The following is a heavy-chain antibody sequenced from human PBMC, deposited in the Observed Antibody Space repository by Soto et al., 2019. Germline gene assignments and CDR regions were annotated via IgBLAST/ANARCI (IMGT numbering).Heavy chain of an antibody. J-gene: IGHJ4*02. CDR2: ISSSGSTI. CDR1: GFTFSDYY. Sequence: PGGSLRLSCAASGFTFSDYYMSWIRQAPGKGLEWVSYISSSGSTIHYADSVKGRFTISRDNAKNSLYLQMNSLRAEDTAVYYRARGNPRNRWHPESYYFDYWGQGTLVTVSS. CDR3: ARGNPRNRWHPESYYFDY. V-gene: IGHV3-11*01.